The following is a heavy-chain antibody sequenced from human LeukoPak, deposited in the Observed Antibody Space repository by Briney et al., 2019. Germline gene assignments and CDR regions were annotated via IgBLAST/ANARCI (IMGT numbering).Heavy chain of an antibody. D-gene: IGHD3-22*01. J-gene: IGHJ5*02. Sequence: ASVKVSCKASGYTFTGYYMHWVRQAPGQGLEWMGWINPNSGGTNYAQKFQGRVTMTRDTSISTAYMELSRLRSDDTAVYYCARHHEYYYDSSVQGIWFDPWGQGTLVTVSS. CDR3: ARHHEYYYDSSVQGIWFDP. CDR2: INPNSGGT. V-gene: IGHV1-2*02. CDR1: GYTFTGYY.